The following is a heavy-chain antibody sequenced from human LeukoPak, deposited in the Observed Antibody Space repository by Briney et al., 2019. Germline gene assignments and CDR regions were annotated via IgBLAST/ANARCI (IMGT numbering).Heavy chain of an antibody. CDR3: ARAGDIVVVVAATPCPCDAFDI. CDR1: GYSISSGYY. J-gene: IGHJ3*02. D-gene: IGHD2-15*01. Sequence: SGTLSLTCAVSGYSISSGYYWGWIRQPPGKGLEWIGSIYNSGSTYYNPSLKSRVTISVDTSKNQFSLKLSSVTAADTAVYYCARAGDIVVVVAATPCPCDAFDIWGQGTMVTVTS. CDR2: IYNSGST. V-gene: IGHV4-38-2*01.